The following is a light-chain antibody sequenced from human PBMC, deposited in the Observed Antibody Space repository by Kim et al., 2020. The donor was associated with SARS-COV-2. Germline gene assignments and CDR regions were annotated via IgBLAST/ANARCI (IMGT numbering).Light chain of an antibody. Sequence: ASVGDRVTITCRASQTITSYLKWYQQKPGKAPELLIYTTSSLQSGVPSRFSGSGFGTEFSLSISSLQPEDFATYFCQQSLSTPVTFGQGTRLEIK. J-gene: IGKJ5*01. CDR3: QQSLSTPVT. V-gene: IGKV1-39*01. CDR1: QTITSY. CDR2: TTS.